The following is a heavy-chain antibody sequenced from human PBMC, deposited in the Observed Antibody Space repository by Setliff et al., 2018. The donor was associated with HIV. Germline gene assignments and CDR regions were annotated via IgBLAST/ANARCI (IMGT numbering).Heavy chain of an antibody. J-gene: IGHJ4*02. CDR1: GDSISSGYY. CDR3: ARHSPSDY. V-gene: IGHV4-38-2*01. CDR2: IYHSGST. Sequence: SETLSLTCAVSGDSISSGYYWGWIRQPPGKGLEWIGSIYHSGSTYYNPSLKSRVTISVDTSKNQFSLKLSSVTAADTAVYYCARHSPSDYWGQGTLVTVSS.